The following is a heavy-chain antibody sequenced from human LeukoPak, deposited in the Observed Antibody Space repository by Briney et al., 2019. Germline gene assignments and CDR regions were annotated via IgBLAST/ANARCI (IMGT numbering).Heavy chain of an antibody. CDR2: IYYSGST. D-gene: IGHD2-2*01. Sequence: SQTLSLTCTVSGGPISSGDYYWSWIRQPPGKGLEWIGYIYYSGSTYYNPSLKSRVTISVDTSKNQFSLKLSSVTAADTAVYYCARVFSYCSSTSCYDYYYGMDVWGQGTTVTVSS. V-gene: IGHV4-30-4*01. CDR1: GGPISSGDYY. J-gene: IGHJ6*02. CDR3: ARVFSYCSSTSCYDYYYGMDV.